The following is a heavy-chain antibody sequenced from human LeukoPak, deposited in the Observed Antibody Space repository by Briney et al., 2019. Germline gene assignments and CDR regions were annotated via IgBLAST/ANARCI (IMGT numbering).Heavy chain of an antibody. V-gene: IGHV3-30*18. CDR1: GFTFSSSG. J-gene: IGHJ6*01. CDR2: ISYDGSHN. CDR3: TKDTNYDFWSGFSYYMDA. Sequence: PGGSLRLSCAASGFTFSSSGMHWVRQAPGKGLEWVAVISYDGSHNYYADSVKGRFTISRDNSENSLYLQMNSLRAEDTAVYYCTKDTNYDFWSGFSYYMDAWGEGNTVTV. D-gene: IGHD3-3*01.